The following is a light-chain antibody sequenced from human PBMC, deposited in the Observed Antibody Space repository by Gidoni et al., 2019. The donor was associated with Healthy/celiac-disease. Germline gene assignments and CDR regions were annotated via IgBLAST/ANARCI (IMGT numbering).Light chain of an antibody. Sequence: SYVLTQPPSVSVAPGKTARITCGGNNIGSKSVHLYQQKPGQAPVLVIYYDSHRPSGIPERFSGSNSGNTATLTISRVEAGDEADYYGQVWDSSSDHVVFGGGTKLTVL. V-gene: IGLV3-21*04. CDR1: NIGSKS. CDR3: QVWDSSSDHVV. J-gene: IGLJ2*01. CDR2: YDS.